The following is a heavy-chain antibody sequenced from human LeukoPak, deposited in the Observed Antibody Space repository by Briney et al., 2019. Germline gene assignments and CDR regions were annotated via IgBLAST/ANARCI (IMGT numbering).Heavy chain of an antibody. J-gene: IGHJ4*02. CDR1: GFTFSSYG. CDR3: AKQVYSGYDFDY. V-gene: IGHV3-30*18. CDR2: ISYDGSNK. Sequence: GGPLRLSRAASGFTFSSYGMHWVRQAPGKGLEWVAVISYDGSNKYYADSVKGRFTISRDNSKNTLYLQMNSLRAEDTAVYYCAKQVYSGYDFDYWGQGTLVTVSS. D-gene: IGHD5-12*01.